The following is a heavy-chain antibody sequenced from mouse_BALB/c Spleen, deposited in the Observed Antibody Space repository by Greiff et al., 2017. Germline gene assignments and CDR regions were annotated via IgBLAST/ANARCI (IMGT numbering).Heavy chain of an antibody. D-gene: IGHD2-1*01. CDR1: GFTFSSYG. Sequence: EVNVVESGGDLVKPGGSLKLSCAASGFTFSSYGMSWVRQTPDKRLEWVATISSGGSYTYYPDSVKGRFTISRDNAKNTLYLQMSSLKSEDTAMYYCARRGGNYDYFDYWGQGTTLTVSS. CDR2: ISSGGSYT. J-gene: IGHJ2*01. V-gene: IGHV5-6*02. CDR3: ARRGGNYDYFDY.